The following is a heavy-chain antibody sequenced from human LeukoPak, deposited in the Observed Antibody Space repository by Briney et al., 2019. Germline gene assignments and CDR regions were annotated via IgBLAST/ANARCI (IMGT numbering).Heavy chain of an antibody. CDR3: AGDRITFRSGYYKYGMDV. J-gene: IGHJ6*02. CDR2: IWYDGSNK. V-gene: IGHV3-33*01. CDR1: GFTFSSYG. D-gene: IGHD3-3*01. Sequence: GGSLRLSCAASGFTFSSYGMHWVRQAPGKXLEWVAVIWYDGSNKYYADSVKGRFTISRDNSKNTLYLQMNSLRAEDTAVYYCAGDRITFRSGYYKYGMDVWGQGTTVTVSS.